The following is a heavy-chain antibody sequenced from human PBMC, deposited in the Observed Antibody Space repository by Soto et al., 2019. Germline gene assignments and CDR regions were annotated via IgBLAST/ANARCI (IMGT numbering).Heavy chain of an antibody. CDR2: IYYSGST. CDR1: GGSISSYY. V-gene: IGHV4-59*08. J-gene: IGHJ4*02. D-gene: IGHD3-9*01. Sequence: SETLSLTCTVSGGSISSYYWSWIRQPPGKGLEWIGYIYYSGSTNYNPSLKSRVTISVDTSKNQFSLKLSSVTAADTAVYYCARHGFEARRNRMYYFDYWGQGTLVTVSS. CDR3: ARHGFEARRNRMYYFDY.